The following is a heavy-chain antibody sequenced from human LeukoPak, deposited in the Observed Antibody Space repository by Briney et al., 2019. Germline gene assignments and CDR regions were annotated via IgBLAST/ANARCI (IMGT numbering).Heavy chain of an antibody. CDR1: GYTFTSYY. CDR2: INPSGGST. D-gene: IGHD3-16*01. V-gene: IGHV1-46*01. Sequence: ASVKVSCKTSGYTFTSYYMHWVRQAPGQGLEWMGIINPSGGSTSYAQKFQGRVTITTDESTSTAYMELSSLRSEDTAVYYCARDLPGGGLNYYFDYWGQGTLVTVSS. CDR3: ARDLPGGGLNYYFDY. J-gene: IGHJ4*02.